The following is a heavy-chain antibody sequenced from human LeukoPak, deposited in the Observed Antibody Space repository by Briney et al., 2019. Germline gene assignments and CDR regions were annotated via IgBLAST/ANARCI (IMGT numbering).Heavy chain of an antibody. CDR1: GGSMSSNIYY. D-gene: IGHD4-11*01. CDR2: IHYSGST. CDR3: ARRYWVDYSNYDLGYFDY. Sequence: SETLSLTFTVSGGSMSSNIYYWGWIRQPPGKGLEWIGNIHYSGSTYYNPSLKSRVTISVDTSKNQFSLKLSSVTAADTAVYYCARRYWVDYSNYDLGYFDYWGQGTLVTVSS. V-gene: IGHV4-39*01. J-gene: IGHJ4*02.